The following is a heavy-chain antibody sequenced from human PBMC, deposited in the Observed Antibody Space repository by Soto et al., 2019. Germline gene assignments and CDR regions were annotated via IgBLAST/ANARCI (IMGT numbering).Heavy chain of an antibody. CDR3: ARGGSGAARLSSYYYGMDV. J-gene: IGHJ6*02. CDR1: GYTFTSYA. Sequence: ASVKVSCKASGYTFTSYAMHWVRQAPGQRLEWMGWINAGNGNTKYSQKFQGRVTITRDTSASTAYMELSSLRSEDTAVYYCARGGSGAARLSSYYYGMDVWGQGTTVTV. D-gene: IGHD6-6*01. CDR2: INAGNGNT. V-gene: IGHV1-3*01.